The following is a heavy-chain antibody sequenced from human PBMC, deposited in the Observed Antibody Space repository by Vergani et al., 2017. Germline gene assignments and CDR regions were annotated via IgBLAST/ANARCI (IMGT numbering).Heavy chain of an antibody. D-gene: IGHD3-10*01. V-gene: IGHV3-30-3*01. CDR3: ARRDPTEYYLDY. Sequence: QVQLVEPGGGVVQPGRSLRLSCAASGFTFSSYAMHWARQAPGKGLEWVAVISYDGSNKYYADSVKGRFTISRDNSKNTLYLQMNSLRAEDTAVYYCARRDPTEYYLDYWGQGTLVTVSS. CDR2: ISYDGSNK. J-gene: IGHJ4*02. CDR1: GFTFSSYA.